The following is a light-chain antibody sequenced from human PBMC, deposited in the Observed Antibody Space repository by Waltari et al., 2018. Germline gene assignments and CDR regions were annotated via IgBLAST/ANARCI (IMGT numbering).Light chain of an antibody. CDR2: ASS. CDR3: CSFAGSHTYVV. V-gene: IGLV2-11*01. CDR1: SSDVGGYNY. J-gene: IGLJ2*01. Sequence: QSALTQPRPVSGSPGQSVTISCTGTSSDVGGYNYVSWYQQHPAKAPKPMIYASSKRPSGVPDRFSGSKSGNTASLTISGLQTEDEADYYCCSFAGSHTYVVFGGGTKLTVL.